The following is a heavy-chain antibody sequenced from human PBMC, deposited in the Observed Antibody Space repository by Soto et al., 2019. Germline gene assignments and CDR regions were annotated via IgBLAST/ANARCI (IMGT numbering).Heavy chain of an antibody. CDR3: ARRVMNYDILTGYQIDY. Sequence: PSETLCLTCTVSGGSISSYYCSWIRQPPGKGLEWIGYIYYSGSTNYNPSLKSRVTISVDTSKNQFSLKLSSVTAADTAVYYCARRVMNYDILTGYQIDYWGQGTLVTVSS. CDR1: GGSISSYY. J-gene: IGHJ4*02. CDR2: IYYSGST. D-gene: IGHD3-9*01. V-gene: IGHV4-59*01.